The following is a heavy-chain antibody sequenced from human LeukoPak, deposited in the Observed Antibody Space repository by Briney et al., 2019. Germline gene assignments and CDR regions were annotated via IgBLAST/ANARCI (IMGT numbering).Heavy chain of an antibody. CDR2: IRTYNGET. CDR1: GYTFNAYA. V-gene: IGHV1-18*01. CDR3: ARDRRYYVY. Sequence: ASAKISCKASGYTFNAYAITWVRQAPGQGLEWMGWIRTYNGETHYAEKLQGRVTMTTDTSTSTAYMELRSLRSDDTAVYYCARDRRYYVYWGQGTLVTVSS. J-gene: IGHJ4*02.